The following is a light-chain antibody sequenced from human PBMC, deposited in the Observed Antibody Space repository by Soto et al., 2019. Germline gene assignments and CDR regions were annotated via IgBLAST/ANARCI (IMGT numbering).Light chain of an antibody. J-gene: IGKJ3*01. Sequence: EIVLTQSPGTLSLSPGERATLSCRASQSVSSSYLAWYQQKPGQAPRLLIYGASSRATGIPDRFSGSGSGTDFTLPISSLELKVFAVYYCQQYGSSPPEFTFGPGTKVDIK. CDR2: GAS. V-gene: IGKV3-20*01. CDR1: QSVSSSY. CDR3: QQYGSSPPEFT.